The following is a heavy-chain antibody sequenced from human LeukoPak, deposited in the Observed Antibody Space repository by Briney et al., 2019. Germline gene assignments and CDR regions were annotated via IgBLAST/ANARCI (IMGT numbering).Heavy chain of an antibody. CDR3: AKLATSDTGETY. D-gene: IGHD3-16*01. CDR2: INPSGDST. J-gene: IGHJ4*02. V-gene: IGHV1-46*01. Sequence: ASVKISCKASGYTFTINHIHWVRQAPGQGLEWMGVINPSGDSTTYAQNFQDRVTMTRDTSTSTVYMELRSLRSEDTAIYYCAKLATSDTGETYWGQGTLVIVSS. CDR1: GYTFTINH.